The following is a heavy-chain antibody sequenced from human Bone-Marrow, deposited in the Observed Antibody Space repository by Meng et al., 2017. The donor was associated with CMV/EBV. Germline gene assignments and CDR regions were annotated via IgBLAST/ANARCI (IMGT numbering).Heavy chain of an antibody. J-gene: IGHJ4*02. D-gene: IGHD1-26*01. CDR3: AREDLLTEPSGLDH. CDR1: GFAFGSYV. Sequence: ASGFAFGSYVMNWGRQAPGKGLEWIASISGSGDRISYADSLKGRFTISRDNTQTSLYLQMNSLRPEDTALYYCAREDLLTEPSGLDHWGQGTLVTVSS. V-gene: IGHV3-21*01. CDR2: ISGSGDRI.